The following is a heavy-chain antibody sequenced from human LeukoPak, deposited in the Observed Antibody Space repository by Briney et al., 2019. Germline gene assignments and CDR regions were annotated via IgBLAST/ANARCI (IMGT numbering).Heavy chain of an antibody. Sequence: GASVKVSCKASGGTFSSYAISWVRQAPGQGLEWMGGIIPIFGTANYAQKFQGRVTITADKSTSTAYMELSSLRSEDTAVYYCARAVLDYYGSGSPFDYWGQGTLVTVSS. CDR2: IIPIFGTA. CDR3: ARAVLDYYGSGSPFDY. CDR1: GGTFSSYA. V-gene: IGHV1-69*06. J-gene: IGHJ4*02. D-gene: IGHD3-10*01.